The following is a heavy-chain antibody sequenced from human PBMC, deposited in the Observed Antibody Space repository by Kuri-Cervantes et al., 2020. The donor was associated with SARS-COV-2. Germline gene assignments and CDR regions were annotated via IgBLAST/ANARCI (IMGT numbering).Heavy chain of an antibody. Sequence: GSLRLSCTVSGGSISSYYRSWIRQPPGKGLEWIGYIYYSGSTNYNPSLKIRVTISVDTSKNQFSLKLSSVTAADTAVYYCARLLPGPVDYWGQGTLVTVSS. CDR1: GGSISSYY. J-gene: IGHJ4*02. CDR2: IYYSGST. V-gene: IGHV4-59*08. CDR3: ARLLPGPVDY. D-gene: IGHD3-16*01.